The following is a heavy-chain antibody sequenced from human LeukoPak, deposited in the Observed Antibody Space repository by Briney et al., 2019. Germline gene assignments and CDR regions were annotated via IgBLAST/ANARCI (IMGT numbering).Heavy chain of an antibody. V-gene: IGHV3-23*01. J-gene: IGHJ4*02. CDR2: IGGTGDRT. CDR1: RFTFSSYA. Sequence: PGGSLRLSCAASRFTFSSYAMSWVRQAPGRGLEWVATIGGTGDRTYYADSVKGRFTISRDNSMDTLFLQMNSLKGEDTAVYYCAKDPVVYHGGCGWHYFDYWGQGTLVTVSS. CDR3: AKDPVVYHGGCGWHYFDY. D-gene: IGHD6-19*01.